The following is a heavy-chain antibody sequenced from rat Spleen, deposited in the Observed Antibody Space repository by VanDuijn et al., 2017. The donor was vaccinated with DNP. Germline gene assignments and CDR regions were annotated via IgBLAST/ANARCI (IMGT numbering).Heavy chain of an antibody. CDR2: IIYDGGGT. V-gene: IGHV5S10*01. D-gene: IGHD1-7*01. J-gene: IGHJ2*01. CDR1: GFTFSDYN. Sequence: EVQLVESGGGLLQPGRSLKLSCAASGFTFSDYNMAWVRQAPKKGLEWVATIIYDGGGTYYRDSVKGRFTISRDNAKSTLYLQMDSLRSEDTATYSCATEDYGYPFDYWGQGVMVTVSS. CDR3: ATEDYGYPFDY.